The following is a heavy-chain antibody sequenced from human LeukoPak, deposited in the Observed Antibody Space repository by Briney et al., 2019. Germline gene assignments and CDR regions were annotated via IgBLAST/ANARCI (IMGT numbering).Heavy chain of an antibody. D-gene: IGHD5-18*01. V-gene: IGHV3-21*01. CDR1: GFTFRSYS. CDR3: ARDKVDTSSYYYYYMDV. Sequence: PGGSLRLSCAASGFTFRSYSMNWVRQAPGKGLEWVSSISSSSSYIYYADSVKGRFTISRDNAKNSLYLQMNSLRAEDTAVYYCARDKVDTSSYYYYYMDVWGKGTTVTVSS. CDR2: ISSSSSYI. J-gene: IGHJ6*03.